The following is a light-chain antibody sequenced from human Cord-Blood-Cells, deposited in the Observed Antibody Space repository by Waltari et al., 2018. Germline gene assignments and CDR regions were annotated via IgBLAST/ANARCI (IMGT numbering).Light chain of an antibody. CDR3: SSYAGSNNVV. CDR2: EVS. V-gene: IGLV2-8*01. CDR1: SSDVGGYNY. Sequence: QSALTQPPSASGSPGQSVTISCTGTSSDVGGYNYVSWYQQHPGKAPKLMIYEVSKGPSGVPDRFAGSKSGNTASLTVSGLRAEDEADYYCSSYAGSNNVVFGGGTKLTVL. J-gene: IGLJ2*01.